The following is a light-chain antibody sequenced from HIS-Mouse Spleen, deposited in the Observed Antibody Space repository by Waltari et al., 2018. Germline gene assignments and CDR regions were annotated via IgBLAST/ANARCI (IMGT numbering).Light chain of an antibody. Sequence: QSVLTQPPSASGTPGQRVTISCSGSSSNIGSNYVYWYLQLPGTAPKPLIYRNNRRPSGVPDRFSGSKSGTSASLAISGLRSEDEADYYCAAWDDSLSGPVFGGGTKLTVL. V-gene: IGLV1-47*01. CDR2: RNN. CDR3: AAWDDSLSGPV. CDR1: SSNIGSNY. J-gene: IGLJ3*02.